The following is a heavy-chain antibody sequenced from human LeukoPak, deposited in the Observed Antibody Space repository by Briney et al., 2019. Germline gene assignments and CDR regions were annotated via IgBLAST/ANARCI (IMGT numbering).Heavy chain of an antibody. V-gene: IGHV1-69*04. CDR1: GGTFSSYT. D-gene: IGHD1-7*01. CDR2: TIPILGIA. J-gene: IGHJ3*02. CDR3: ARDAPAGTTSAFDI. Sequence: ASVKVSCKASGGTFSSYTISWVRQAPGQGLEWMGRTIPILGIANNAQKFQGRVTITAAKSTTTAYMELSSLRSEDTAVYSCARDAPAGTTSAFDIWGQGTRVTVSS.